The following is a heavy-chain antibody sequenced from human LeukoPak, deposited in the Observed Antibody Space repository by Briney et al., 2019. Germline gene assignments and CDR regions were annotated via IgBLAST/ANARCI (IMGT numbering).Heavy chain of an antibody. Sequence: PGGSLRLSCAASGFTFSSYGMHWVRQAPGKGLEWVAVISYDGSNKYYADSVKGRFTISRDNSKNTLYLQTNSLRAEDTAVYYCAKEGSVPGDYWGQGTLVTVSS. D-gene: IGHD5/OR15-5a*01. CDR3: AKEGSVPGDY. CDR1: GFTFSSYG. CDR2: ISYDGSNK. V-gene: IGHV3-30*18. J-gene: IGHJ4*02.